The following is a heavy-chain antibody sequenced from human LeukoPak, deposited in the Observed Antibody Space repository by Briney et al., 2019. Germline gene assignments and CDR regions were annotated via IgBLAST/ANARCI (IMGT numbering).Heavy chain of an antibody. Sequence: ASVKVSCKASGYTLTGYYMHWVRQAPGQGLEWMGWINPNSGGTNYAQKFQGRVTMTKDTSTSTVYMELSSLRSGDTAVFYCARDAMTSVTTSPYYFDYWGQGTLVTVSS. D-gene: IGHD4-17*01. CDR3: ARDAMTSVTTSPYYFDY. CDR1: GYTLTGYY. J-gene: IGHJ4*02. CDR2: INPNSGGT. V-gene: IGHV1-2*02.